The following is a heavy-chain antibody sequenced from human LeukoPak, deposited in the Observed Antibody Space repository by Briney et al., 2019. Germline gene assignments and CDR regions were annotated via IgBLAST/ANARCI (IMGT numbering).Heavy chain of an antibody. Sequence: HPGGSLRLSCAASGFTFSSYGMHWVRQAPGKGLEWVAVIWYDGSNKYYADSVKGRFTISRDNSKNTLYLQMNSLRAEDTAVYYCAKDRMGYCSGGSCYSSNYWGQGTLVTVSS. CDR1: GFTFSSYG. CDR3: AKDRMGYCSGGSCYSSNY. J-gene: IGHJ4*02. D-gene: IGHD2-15*01. CDR2: IWYDGSNK. V-gene: IGHV3-33*06.